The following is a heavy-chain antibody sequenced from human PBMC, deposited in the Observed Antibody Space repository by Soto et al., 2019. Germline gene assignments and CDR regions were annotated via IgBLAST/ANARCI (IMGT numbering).Heavy chain of an antibody. CDR2: IYDSGST. CDR1: GDSINNYY. CDR3: ARGTKYYYQGMDV. Sequence: LSETLSLTCTVSGDSINNYYWTWIRQPPGKGLEWIGYIYDSGSTSYNPSLKSRLTISVDTSKNQFSLKLKSVTAADTAVYYCARGTKYYYQGMDVWGQGTTVTVSS. V-gene: IGHV4-59*13. J-gene: IGHJ6*02.